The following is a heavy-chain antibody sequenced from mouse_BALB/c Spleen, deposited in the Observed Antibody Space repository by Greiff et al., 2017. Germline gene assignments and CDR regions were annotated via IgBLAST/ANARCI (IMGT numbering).Heavy chain of an antibody. CDR3: AREALLYGNYVGFAY. J-gene: IGHJ3*01. Sequence: ESGPGLVAPSQSLSITCTVSGFSLTGYGVNWVRQPPGKGLEWLGMIWGDGSTDYNSALKSRLSISKDNSKSQVFLKMNSLQTDDTARYYCAREALLYGNYVGFAYWGQGTLVTVSA. CDR2: IWGDGST. CDR1: GFSLTGYG. D-gene: IGHD2-1*01. V-gene: IGHV2-6-7*01.